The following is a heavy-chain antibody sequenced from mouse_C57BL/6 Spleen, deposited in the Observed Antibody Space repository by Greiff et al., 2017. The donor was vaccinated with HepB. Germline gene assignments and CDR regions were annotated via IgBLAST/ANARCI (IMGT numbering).Heavy chain of an antibody. CDR1: GFTFSDYG. J-gene: IGHJ3*01. V-gene: IGHV5-17*01. Sequence: EVKLMESGGGLVKPGGSLKLSCAASGFTFSDYGMHWVRQAPEKGLEWVAYISSGSSTIYYADTVKGRFTISRDNAKNTLFLQMTSLRSEDTAMYYCARSLYYGSSYPGWFAYWGQGTLVTVSA. CDR2: ISSGSSTI. D-gene: IGHD1-1*01. CDR3: ARSLYYGSSYPGWFAY.